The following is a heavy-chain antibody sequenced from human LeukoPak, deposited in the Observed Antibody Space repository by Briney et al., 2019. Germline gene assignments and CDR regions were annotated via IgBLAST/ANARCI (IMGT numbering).Heavy chain of an antibody. CDR3: ATEERYRSSTNCCFSYVGASDY. V-gene: IGHV3-23*01. J-gene: IGHJ4*02. CDR1: GFTFSSYA. Sequence: GRSLRLSRAAAGFTFSSYAMSWVRQAPGKGLEWVSAISGSGGTTYYPDSVKGPFTISRDNSKYTRYLQMNRLTAEDKAVYYLATEERYRSSTNCCFSYVGASDYWGQGTLVTVSS. CDR2: ISGSGGTT. D-gene: IGHD2-2*01.